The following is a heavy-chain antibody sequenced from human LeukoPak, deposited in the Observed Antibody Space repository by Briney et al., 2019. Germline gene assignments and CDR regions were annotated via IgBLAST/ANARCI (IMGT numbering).Heavy chain of an antibody. J-gene: IGHJ4*02. CDR3: AKELSYYDITDY. D-gene: IGHD3-9*01. Sequence: GRSLRLSCAASGFTFSSYGMHWVRQAPGKGLEWVAVISYDGSNKYYVDSVKGRFTISRDNSKNTLYLQMNSLRAEDTAVYYCAKELSYYDITDYWGQGTLVTVSS. CDR1: GFTFSSYG. CDR2: ISYDGSNK. V-gene: IGHV3-30*18.